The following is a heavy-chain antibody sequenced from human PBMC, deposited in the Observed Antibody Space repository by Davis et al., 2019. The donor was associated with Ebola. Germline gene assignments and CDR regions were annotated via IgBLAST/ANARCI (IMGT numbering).Heavy chain of an antibody. Sequence: PGGSLRLSCNIPGFRPTTYWVGWARQVAGKGQEWIGIIYPSDSDIRYSPSFQGRVTISTDRFINTAYLQWSSLKASDTAMYYCASPAPGGWSFDYWGQGTLVTVSS. V-gene: IGHV5-51*01. CDR2: IYPSDSDI. J-gene: IGHJ4*02. CDR3: ASPAPGGWSFDY. D-gene: IGHD6-19*01. CDR1: GFRPTTYW.